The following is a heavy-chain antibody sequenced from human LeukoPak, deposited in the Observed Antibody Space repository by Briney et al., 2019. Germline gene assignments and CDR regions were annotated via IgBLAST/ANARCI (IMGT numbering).Heavy chain of an antibody. D-gene: IGHD3-9*01. CDR3: AREASGGYDILNGHFNSGFDI. Sequence: SETLSLTCAVSGGSLITANFFWGWIRQPPGKGLEWIGSVYYSGKTYYNPSLKSRVSISVDTSKNQFSLRLTSVTAADTAVYYCAREASGGYDILNGHFNSGFDIWGQGTTVTASS. V-gene: IGHV4-39*07. J-gene: IGHJ3*02. CDR2: VYYSGKT. CDR1: GGSLITANFF.